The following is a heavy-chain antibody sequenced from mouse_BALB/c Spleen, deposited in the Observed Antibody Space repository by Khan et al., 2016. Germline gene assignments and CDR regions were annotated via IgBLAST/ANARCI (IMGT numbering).Heavy chain of an antibody. CDR1: GYSITSGYY. D-gene: IGHD2-1*01. CDR3: ASGNYWYFDV. J-gene: IGHJ1*01. V-gene: IGHV3-6*02. CDR2: ISYDGSN. Sequence: EVQLQESGPGLVKPSQSLSLTCSVAGYSITSGYYWNWIRQFPGNKLEWMGYISYDGSNNYNPSLKNRIPITRDTSKNQFYLKLNSVTTDDTATYYCASGNYWYFDVWGARTTVTVSS.